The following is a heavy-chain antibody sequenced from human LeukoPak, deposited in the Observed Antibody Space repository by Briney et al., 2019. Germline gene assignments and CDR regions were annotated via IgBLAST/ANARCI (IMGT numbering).Heavy chain of an antibody. Sequence: SETLSLTCTVSGGSINSYYWSWIRQPPGKGLEWIGYIYYSGSTNYNPSLKSRVTISVDTPKNQFSLRLSSVTAADTAVYYCARVTGYMTEDYFDYWGQGTLITVSS. CDR1: GGSINSYY. CDR2: IYYSGST. V-gene: IGHV4-59*01. J-gene: IGHJ4*02. D-gene: IGHD6-13*01. CDR3: ARVTGYMTEDYFDY.